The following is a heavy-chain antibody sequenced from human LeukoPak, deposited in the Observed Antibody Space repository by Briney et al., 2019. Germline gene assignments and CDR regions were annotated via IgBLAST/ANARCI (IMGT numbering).Heavy chain of an antibody. D-gene: IGHD5-18*01. CDR3: ARDLARGYSYGYNAFDI. Sequence: ASVTVSFKSSGYNFNIYGIGWVRQAPRQGLGWMGWITAGNGNTNYAQKVQGRVTMTTDTSTSTAYMELRSLRSDDTAVYFCARDLARGYSYGYNAFDIWGQGTMVTVSS. V-gene: IGHV1-18*01. J-gene: IGHJ3*02. CDR2: ITAGNGNT. CDR1: GYNFNIYG.